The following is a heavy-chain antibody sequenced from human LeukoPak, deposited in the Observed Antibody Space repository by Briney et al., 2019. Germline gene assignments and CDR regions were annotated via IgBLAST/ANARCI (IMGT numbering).Heavy chain of an antibody. J-gene: IGHJ4*02. CDR2: ILYDGSNK. CDR1: GFTFSSHA. V-gene: IGHV3-30*01. D-gene: IGHD6-13*01. Sequence: GRSLRLSCAASGFTFSSHALHWVREAPGKGLEWVAVILYDGSNKFYVDSVKGRFSISRDNSKNTLYLQMNSLRVEDTAVYYCARDMRLYGSSGHFDSWGQGTLVTVSS. CDR3: ARDMRLYGSSGHFDS.